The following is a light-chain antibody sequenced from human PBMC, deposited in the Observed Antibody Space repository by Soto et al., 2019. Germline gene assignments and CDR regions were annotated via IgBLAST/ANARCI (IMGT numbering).Light chain of an antibody. CDR1: QSVSNK. CDR3: YQYQNWPPWT. CDR2: DAS. V-gene: IGKV3-15*01. Sequence: VLTQSPATLSVSPGELATLSCRASQSVSNKLAWYQQKPGQAPRLLIYDASTRATGIPPRFSGSGSGTEFSLTFSSLQFDASAVYSCYQYQNWPPWTFGQGTKVEVK. J-gene: IGKJ1*01.